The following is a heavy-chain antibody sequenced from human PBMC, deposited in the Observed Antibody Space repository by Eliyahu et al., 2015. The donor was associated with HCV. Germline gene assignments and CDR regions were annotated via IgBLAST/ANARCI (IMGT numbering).Heavy chain of an antibody. J-gene: IGHJ4*02. D-gene: IGHD4-23*01. V-gene: IGHV3-15*07. CDR2: IKSKTDGGTT. CDR1: SNAW. CDR3: TTDPSVSPYGGNSPFDY. Sequence: SNAWMNWVRQAPGKGLEWVGRIKSKTDGGTTDYAAPVKGRFTISRDDSKNTLYLQMNSLKTEDTAVYYCTTDPSVSPYGGNSPFDYWGQGTLVTVSS.